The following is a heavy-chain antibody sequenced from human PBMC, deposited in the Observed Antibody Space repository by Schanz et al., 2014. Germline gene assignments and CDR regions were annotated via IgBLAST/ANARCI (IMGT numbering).Heavy chain of an antibody. CDR2: IGVDGTTT. CDR3: VSVYDSSGYVSFNY. Sequence: QVQLVESGGGVVQPGRSPRLSCAASGFTLSSYGMHWVRQAPGKGLEWVSVIGVDGTTTYYADSVKGRFTISRDNSKNSLYLQMNSLRAEDTAVYYCVSVYDSSGYVSFNYWGQGTLVTVSS. J-gene: IGHJ4*02. D-gene: IGHD3-22*01. CDR1: GFTLSSYG. V-gene: IGHV3-NL1*01.